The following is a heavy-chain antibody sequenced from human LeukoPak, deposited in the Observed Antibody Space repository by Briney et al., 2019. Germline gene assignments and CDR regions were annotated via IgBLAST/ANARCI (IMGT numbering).Heavy chain of an antibody. Sequence: PSDTLSLTCSVSGGSISSHYWTWVRQPPGQALEFIGYIYYGGRTQYTPSLKSRVTMTMDTSKNQFSLRLNSVSAADTAVYYCAREVTVAGTFYFYMDVWGKGTTVTVSS. V-gene: IGHV4-59*11. CDR3: AREVTVAGTFYFYMDV. D-gene: IGHD6-19*01. CDR1: GGSISSHY. CDR2: IYYGGRT. J-gene: IGHJ6*03.